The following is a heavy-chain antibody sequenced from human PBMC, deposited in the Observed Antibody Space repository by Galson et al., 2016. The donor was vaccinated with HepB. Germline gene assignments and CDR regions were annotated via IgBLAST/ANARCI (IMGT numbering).Heavy chain of an antibody. Sequence: SVKVSCKASGGTFSNYAISWVRQAPGQGLEWMGGLIPIFVTPHYAQQFQGRVTITADESPTTAYTELSSLRSEDTAVYYWAREDPTSAAFDYWGQGTLVTVSS. V-gene: IGHV1-69*13. J-gene: IGHJ4*02. CDR1: GGTFSNYA. D-gene: IGHD6-13*01. CDR3: AREDPTSAAFDY. CDR2: LIPIFVTP.